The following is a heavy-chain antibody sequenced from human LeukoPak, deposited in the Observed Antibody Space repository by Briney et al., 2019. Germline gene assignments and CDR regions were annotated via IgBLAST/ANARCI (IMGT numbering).Heavy chain of an antibody. D-gene: IGHD2-15*01. V-gene: IGHV3-48*04. CDR1: GFTFSSYS. CDR2: ISSSSITI. J-gene: IGHJ4*02. CDR3: ARDRGGSYSAIDY. Sequence: GGSLRLSCAASGFTFSSYSVNWVRQAPGKGLEWVSFISSSSITIYYADSVKGRFTISRDNAEKSLYLQMNSLRAEDTAVYYCARDRGGSYSAIDYWGQGTLVTVSS.